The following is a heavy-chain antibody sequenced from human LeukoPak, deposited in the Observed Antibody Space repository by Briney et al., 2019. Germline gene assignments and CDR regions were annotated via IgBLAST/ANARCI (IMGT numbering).Heavy chain of an antibody. J-gene: IGHJ4*02. CDR1: GYSLSSGYY. CDR3: AGERGTYCSSTSCLEGIFDY. Sequence: SETLSLTCTVSGYSLSSGYYWGWIRQPPGKGLEWIGSIYHSGSTYYNPSLKSRVTISVDTSKNQLSLKLSSVTAADTAVYYCAGERGTYCSSTSCLEGIFDYWGQGTLVTVSS. D-gene: IGHD2-2*01. V-gene: IGHV4-38-2*02. CDR2: IYHSGST.